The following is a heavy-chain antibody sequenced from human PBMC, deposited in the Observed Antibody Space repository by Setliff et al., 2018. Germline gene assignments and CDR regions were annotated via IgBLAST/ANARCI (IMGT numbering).Heavy chain of an antibody. CDR2: INPRTGVT. CDR3: ARGTDYHGSGSYWAKDV. Sequence: ASVKVSCKASGCAFTGHYIHWVRQAPGQGLEWMGWINPRTGVTNYARNFQGRVTMTRDTSITTVYMDLSRLKSDDTAVYYCARGTDYHGSGSYWAKDVWGKGTTVTVSS. CDR1: GCAFTGHY. D-gene: IGHD3-10*01. J-gene: IGHJ6*04. V-gene: IGHV1-2*02.